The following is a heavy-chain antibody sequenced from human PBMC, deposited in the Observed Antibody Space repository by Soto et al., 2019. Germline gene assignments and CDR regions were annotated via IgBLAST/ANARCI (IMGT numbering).Heavy chain of an antibody. CDR1: GFAFSNCA. CDR2: IKTSGDTT. CDR3: TKDVTGDIGADF. J-gene: IGHJ4*02. V-gene: IGHV3-23*05. Sequence: GGSLRLSCAASGFAFSNCAMSWVRQAPGKGLEWVSTIKTSGDTTFYAHHMKGRFTTSRDDSKNTLYLQMNSLRAEDTATYYCTKDVTGDIGADFWGQGTPVTVSS. D-gene: IGHD2-21*02.